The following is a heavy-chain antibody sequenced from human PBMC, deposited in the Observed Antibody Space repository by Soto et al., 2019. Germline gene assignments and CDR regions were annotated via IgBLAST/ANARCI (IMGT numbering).Heavy chain of an antibody. J-gene: IGHJ5*02. V-gene: IGHV4-39*07. CDR3: ARDRGGTRWYNSFDP. D-gene: IGHD2-15*01. Sequence: SETLSLTCIVSGGSISSSSYYWGWIRQSPGKGLQWVGEIFHSGSTNYNPSLKSRVTISVDKSKSQLSLRLTSVTAADTAVYFCARDRGGTRWYNSFDPWGQGTLVTVSS. CDR2: IFHSGST. CDR1: GGSISSSSYY.